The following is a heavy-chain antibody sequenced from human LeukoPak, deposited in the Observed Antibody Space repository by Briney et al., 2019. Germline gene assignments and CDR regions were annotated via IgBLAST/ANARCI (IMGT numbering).Heavy chain of an antibody. V-gene: IGHV3-23*01. CDR2: ISGSGGST. Sequence: GGSLRLSCAASGFTFSSYAMSWVRQAPGKGLEWVSAISGSGGSTYYADSVKGRFAISRDNSKNTLYLQMNSLRAEDTAVYYCAKTDSSGWYYFDYWGQGTLVTVSS. CDR1: GFTFSSYA. CDR3: AKTDSSGWYYFDY. J-gene: IGHJ4*02. D-gene: IGHD6-19*01.